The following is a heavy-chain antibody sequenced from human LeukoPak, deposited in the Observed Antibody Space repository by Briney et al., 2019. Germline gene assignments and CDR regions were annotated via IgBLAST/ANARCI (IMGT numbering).Heavy chain of an antibody. D-gene: IGHD3-9*01. J-gene: IGHJ4*02. V-gene: IGHV1-24*01. CDR2: FDPEDGET. Sequence: ASVKVSCKVSGYTLTELSMHWVRQAPGKGLEWMGGFDPEDGETIYAQKFQGRVTMTEDTSTDTAYMELSSLRSEDTAVYYCVTGVEYFDWNGDYFDYWGQGTLVTVSS. CDR1: GYTLTELS. CDR3: VTGVEYFDWNGDYFDY.